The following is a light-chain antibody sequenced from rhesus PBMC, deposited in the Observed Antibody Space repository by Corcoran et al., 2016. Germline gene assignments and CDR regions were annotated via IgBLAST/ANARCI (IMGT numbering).Light chain of an antibody. Sequence: DIQMTQSPSSLSASVGDTVTITCRASQGISHYLAWYQQKPGKAPTPLFYSASNLESGVPSRFSGSGSGTDLTLTISSLQPEDFATYYCQHGYGITPTFGQGTKVEIK. CDR2: SAS. CDR3: QHGYGITPT. CDR1: QGISHY. V-gene: IGKV1S15*01. J-gene: IGKJ1*01.